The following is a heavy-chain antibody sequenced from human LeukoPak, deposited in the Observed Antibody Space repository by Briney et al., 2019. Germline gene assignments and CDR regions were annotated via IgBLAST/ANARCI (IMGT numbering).Heavy chain of an antibody. CDR2: FDPEDGET. CDR1: GYTLTELS. V-gene: IGHV1-24*01. D-gene: IGHD3-22*01. CDR3: ATDSSGYYYFDY. Sequence: ASVKVSCKVSGYTLTELSMLWVRQAPGKGLEWMGGFDPEDGETIYAQKFQGRVTMTEDTSTDTAYMELSSLRSEDTAVYYCATDSSGYYYFDYWGQGTLVTASS. J-gene: IGHJ4*02.